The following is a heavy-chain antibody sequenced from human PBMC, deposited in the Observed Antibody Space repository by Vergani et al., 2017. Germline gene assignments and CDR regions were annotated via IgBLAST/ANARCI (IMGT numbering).Heavy chain of an antibody. CDR2: INHSGST. CDR3: ARLYLRWVTYYYDSSGLDY. J-gene: IGHJ4*02. Sequence: QVQLQQWGAGLLKPSETLSLTCAVYGGSFSGYYWSWIRQPPGKGLEWIGEINHSGSTNYNPSLKSRVTISVDTSKNQFSLKLSSVTSADTAVYYCARLYLRWVTYYYDSSGLDYWGQGTLVTVSS. V-gene: IGHV4-34*01. CDR1: GGSFSGYY. D-gene: IGHD3-22*01.